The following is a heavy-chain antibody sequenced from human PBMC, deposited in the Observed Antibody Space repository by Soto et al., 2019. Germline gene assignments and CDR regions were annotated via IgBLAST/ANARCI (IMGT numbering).Heavy chain of an antibody. Sequence: SETLSLTCTVSGGYIGSSYYWSWIRQPPGKGLEWIGEINHSGSTNYNPSLKSRVTISVDTSKNQFSLKLSSVTAADTAVYYCARADGSGSYYAYYYYYMDVWGKGTTVTVSS. J-gene: IGHJ6*03. V-gene: IGHV4-34*01. CDR1: GGYIGSSYY. CDR2: INHSGST. CDR3: ARADGSGSYYAYYYYYMDV. D-gene: IGHD3-10*01.